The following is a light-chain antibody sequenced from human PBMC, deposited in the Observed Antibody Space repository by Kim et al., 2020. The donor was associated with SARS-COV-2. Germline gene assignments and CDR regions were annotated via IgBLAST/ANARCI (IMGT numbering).Light chain of an antibody. CDR1: QSVNLNN. CDR2: GAS. CDR3: QQYGSSPIT. Sequence: FLTQSPGTLSLFPGERATLSCRASQSVNLNNLAWYHQKPGQAPRLLIYGASNRATGIPDRFSGSGSGTDFTLTISRLEPEDFAVYYCQQYGSSPITFGQGTRLEIK. V-gene: IGKV3-20*01. J-gene: IGKJ5*01.